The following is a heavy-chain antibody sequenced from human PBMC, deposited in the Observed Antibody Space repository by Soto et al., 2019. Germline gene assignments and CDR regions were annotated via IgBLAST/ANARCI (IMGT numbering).Heavy chain of an antibody. CDR1: GYTFTNSG. Sequence: ASVKVSCKASGYTFTNSGINWVRQAPGQGHEWMGWLSRYNGNTNYAQKHQGRVTMTTDTSTSTAYMELRSLRSDDTAVYYCARDLSGGWPEIDYWGQGTLVTVSS. J-gene: IGHJ4*02. D-gene: IGHD6-19*01. V-gene: IGHV1-18*01. CDR3: ARDLSGGWPEIDY. CDR2: LSRYNGNT.